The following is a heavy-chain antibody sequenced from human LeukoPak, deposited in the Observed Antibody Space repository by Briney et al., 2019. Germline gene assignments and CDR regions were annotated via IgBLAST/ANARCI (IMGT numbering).Heavy chain of an antibody. J-gene: IGHJ3*01. CDR1: GFTFSTYG. Sequence: GRSLRLSCAASGFTFSTYGVHWVRQAPGKGLEWVALMSYDGSNNYHADSVKGRFTISRDNSKKKLYLQMNSLRDEDTAIYYCAKDRQRVAYGGAFDLWGQGTMVTVSS. V-gene: IGHV3-30*18. CDR2: MSYDGSNN. D-gene: IGHD4-17*01. CDR3: AKDRQRVAYGGAFDL.